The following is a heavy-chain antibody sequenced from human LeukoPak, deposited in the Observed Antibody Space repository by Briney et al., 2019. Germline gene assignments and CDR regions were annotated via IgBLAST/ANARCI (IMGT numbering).Heavy chain of an antibody. CDR3: ARVNFYHSTPYCTPYDY. CDR2: ISGSSNFM. J-gene: IGHJ4*02. CDR1: GLTFNSYS. D-gene: IGHD3-22*01. V-gene: IGHV3-21*01. Sequence: GGSLRLSCAASGLTFNSYSMNWVRQAPGKGLEWVSFISGSSNFMYYTDSVKGRFTISRDNAKSSLYLQMNSLRAEDTAVYYCARVNFYHSTPYCTPYDYWGRGTLLTVSS.